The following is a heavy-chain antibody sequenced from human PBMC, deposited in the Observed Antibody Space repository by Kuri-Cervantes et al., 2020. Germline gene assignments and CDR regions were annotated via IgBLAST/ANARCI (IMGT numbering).Heavy chain of an antibody. CDR2: IIPIFGTA. Sequence: SVNVSCKASVYTFTKEDINWVRQATGQGLEWMGGIIPIFGTANYAQKFQGRVTITADKYKSTAYMELSSLRSEDTDVYYCARGITIFGVVTEYYFDYWGQGTLVTVSS. CDR1: VYTFTKED. CDR3: ARGITIFGVVTEYYFDY. D-gene: IGHD3-3*01. J-gene: IGHJ4*02. V-gene: IGHV1-69*06.